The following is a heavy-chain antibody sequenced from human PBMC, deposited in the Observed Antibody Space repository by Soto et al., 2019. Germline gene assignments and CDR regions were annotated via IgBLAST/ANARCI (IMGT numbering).Heavy chain of an antibody. Sequence: SLRLSCAASGFTFSSYGMHWVRQAPGKGLEWVAVISYDGSNKYYADSVKGRFTISRDNSKNTLYLQMNSLRAEDTAVYYCAKTLIQYCSGGSCYHYYYGMDVWGQGTTVTVSS. V-gene: IGHV3-30*18. CDR2: ISYDGSNK. CDR1: GFTFSSYG. D-gene: IGHD2-15*01. J-gene: IGHJ6*02. CDR3: AKTLIQYCSGGSCYHYYYGMDV.